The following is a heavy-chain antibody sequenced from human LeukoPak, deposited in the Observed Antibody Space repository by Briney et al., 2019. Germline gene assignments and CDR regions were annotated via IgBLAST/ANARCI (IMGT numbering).Heavy chain of an antibody. D-gene: IGHD3-16*02. V-gene: IGHV3-11*01. CDR1: GFTFSDYY. CDR2: ITSSGSTI. J-gene: IGHJ4*02. CDR3: ARDAGGDYVWGSYRYYFDY. Sequence: KTGGSLRLSCAASGFTFSDYYMSWIRQAPGKGLEWVSCITSSGSTIYYADSMKGRFTISRDNAKHSLFLQLDSLRAEDTAVYYCARDAGGDYVWGSYRYYFDYWGQGTLVTVSS.